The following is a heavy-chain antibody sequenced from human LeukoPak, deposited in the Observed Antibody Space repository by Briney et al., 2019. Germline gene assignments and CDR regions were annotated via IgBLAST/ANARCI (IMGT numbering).Heavy chain of an antibody. Sequence: SETLSLTCAVYGGSFSGYYWSWIRQPPGKGLEWIGEINHSGSTNYNPSLKSRVTISVDTSKNQFSLKLSSVTAADTAVYYCARVAPAAFPAFDYWGQGTLVTASS. V-gene: IGHV4-34*01. CDR3: ARVAPAAFPAFDY. CDR1: GGSFSGYY. D-gene: IGHD2-2*01. J-gene: IGHJ4*02. CDR2: INHSGST.